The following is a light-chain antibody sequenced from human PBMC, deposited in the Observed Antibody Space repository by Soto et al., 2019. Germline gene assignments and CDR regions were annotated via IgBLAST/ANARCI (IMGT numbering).Light chain of an antibody. V-gene: IGKV1-39*01. J-gene: IGKJ2*01. CDR1: QSINSY. CDR3: QQSYSTPYT. Sequence: DIQMTPSPTSLSASVGDRVTITCRASQSINSYLNWYQQKPGKAPKLLIHAASSLQSGVPSRFSGSGSGTDFTLTISSLQPEDFGTYYCQQSYSTPYTFGQGTNLEIK. CDR2: AAS.